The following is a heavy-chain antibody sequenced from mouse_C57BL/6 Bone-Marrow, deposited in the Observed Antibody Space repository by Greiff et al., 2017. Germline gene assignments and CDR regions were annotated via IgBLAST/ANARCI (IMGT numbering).Heavy chain of an antibody. CDR2: INPSNGGT. CDR3: ARWAGLRRYFDV. CDR1: GYTFTSYW. D-gene: IGHD2-4*01. V-gene: IGHV1-53*01. Sequence: QVPLQQPGTELVKPGASVKLSCKASGYTFTSYWMHWVKQRPGQGLEWIGNINPSNGGTNYNEKFKSKATLTVDKSSSTAYMQLSSLTSEDSAVYYCARWAGLRRYFDVWGTGTTVTVSS. J-gene: IGHJ1*03.